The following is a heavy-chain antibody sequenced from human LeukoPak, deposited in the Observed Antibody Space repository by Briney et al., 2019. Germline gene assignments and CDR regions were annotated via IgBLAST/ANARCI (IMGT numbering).Heavy chain of an antibody. V-gene: IGHV3-21*01. J-gene: IGHJ6*03. D-gene: IGHD6-13*01. CDR3: ARDIAAAATYYYYYYMDV. Sequence: GGSLRLSCAASGFTFSSYSMNWVRQAPGKGLEWVSSISSSSSYIYCADSVKGRFTISRDNAKNSLYLQMNSLRAEDTAVYYCARDIAAAATYYYYYYMDVWGKGTTVTVSS. CDR2: ISSSSSYI. CDR1: GFTFSSYS.